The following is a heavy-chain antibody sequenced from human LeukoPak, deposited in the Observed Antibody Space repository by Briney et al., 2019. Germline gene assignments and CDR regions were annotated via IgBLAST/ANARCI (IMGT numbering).Heavy chain of an antibody. CDR2: INHSGST. Sequence: PSETLSLTCAVYGGSFSGYYWSWIRQPPGKGLEWIGEINHSGSTNYNPSLKSRVTISVDTSKNRFSLKLSSVTAADTAVYYCARGKLRQGLDYWGQGTLVTVSS. D-gene: IGHD1-26*01. CDR3: ARGKLRQGLDY. V-gene: IGHV4-34*01. CDR1: GGSFSGYY. J-gene: IGHJ4*02.